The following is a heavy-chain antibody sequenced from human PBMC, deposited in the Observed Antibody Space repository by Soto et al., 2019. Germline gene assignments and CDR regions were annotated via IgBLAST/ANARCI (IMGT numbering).Heavy chain of an antibody. CDR2: IYYSGST. Sequence: SETLSLTCTVSGGSISSGGYYWSWIRQHPGKGLEWIGYIYYSGSTYYNPSLKSRVTISVDTSKNQFSLKLSSVTAADTAVYYCARDMGYYDSSGYYNWFDPWGQGTLVTVSS. D-gene: IGHD3-22*01. CDR3: ARDMGYYDSSGYYNWFDP. CDR1: GGSISSGGYY. J-gene: IGHJ5*02. V-gene: IGHV4-31*03.